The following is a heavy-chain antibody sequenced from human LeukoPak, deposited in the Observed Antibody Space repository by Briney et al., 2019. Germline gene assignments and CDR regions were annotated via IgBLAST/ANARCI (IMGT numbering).Heavy chain of an antibody. J-gene: IGHJ4*02. D-gene: IGHD6-19*01. CDR3: ARDVAVAGLSFDY. V-gene: IGHV1-69*05. CDR1: GGTFSSYA. Sequence: ASVKVSCKASGGTFSSYAISWVRQAPGQGLEWMGRIIPIFGTANYAQKFQGRVTITTDESTSTAYMELSSRRSEDTAVYYCARDVAVAGLSFDYWGQGTLVTVSS. CDR2: IIPIFGTA.